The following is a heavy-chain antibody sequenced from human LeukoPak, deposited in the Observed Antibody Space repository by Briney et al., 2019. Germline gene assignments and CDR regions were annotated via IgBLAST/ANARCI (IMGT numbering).Heavy chain of an antibody. CDR2: PYSDGTT. CDR3: ANYDTTGFYFDQ. CDR1: GLTVSSNY. V-gene: IGHV3-53*01. Sequence: GGSLRLSCSASGLTVSSNYMSWVRQAPGQGLEWVSLPYSDGTTYYADSVRGRFAISRDNSKNTLYLQMFSLRAEDTAMYYCANYDTTGFYFDQWGQGTLVTVSS. D-gene: IGHD3-22*01. J-gene: IGHJ4*02.